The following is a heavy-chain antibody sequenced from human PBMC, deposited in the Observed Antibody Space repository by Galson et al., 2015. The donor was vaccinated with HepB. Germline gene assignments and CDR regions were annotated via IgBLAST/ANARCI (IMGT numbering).Heavy chain of an antibody. D-gene: IGHD1-1*01. J-gene: IGHJ4*02. V-gene: IGHV3-11*01. CDR2: ISSRGSTI. Sequence: SLRLSCAASGFTFSDHHMSWIRQAPGKGLEWLSYISSRGSTIYYADSVRDRFTISRDNAKNSLYLQMNDLRAEDTAVYYCAREWGYKFDYWGRGTLVTVSS. CDR3: AREWGYKFDY. CDR1: GFTFSDHH.